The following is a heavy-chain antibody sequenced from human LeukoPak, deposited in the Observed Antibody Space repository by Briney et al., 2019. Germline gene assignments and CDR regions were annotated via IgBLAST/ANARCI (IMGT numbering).Heavy chain of an antibody. CDR2: ISGSGGST. J-gene: IGHJ4*02. V-gene: IGHV3-23*01. CDR3: AKDPDYYDSSGYY. D-gene: IGHD3-22*01. CDR1: GFTFSSYW. Sequence: PGVSLRLSCAASGFTFSSYWMSWVRQAPGKGLEWVSAISGSGGSTYYADSVKGRFTISRDNSKNTLYLQMNSLRAEDTAVYYCAKDPDYYDSSGYYWGQGTLVTVSS.